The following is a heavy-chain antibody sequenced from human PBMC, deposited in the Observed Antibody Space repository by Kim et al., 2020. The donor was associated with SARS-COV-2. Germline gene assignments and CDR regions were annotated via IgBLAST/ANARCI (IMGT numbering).Heavy chain of an antibody. CDR3: ARLDILTGYYRDY. CDR1: GGSISSSSYY. J-gene: IGHJ4*02. CDR2: IYYSGST. D-gene: IGHD3-9*01. V-gene: IGHV4-39*01. Sequence: SETLSLTCTVSGGSISSSSYYWGWIRQPPGKGLEWIGSIYYSGSTYYNPSLKSRVTISVDTSKNQFSLKLSSVTAADTAVYYCARLDILTGYYRDYWGQGTLVTVSS.